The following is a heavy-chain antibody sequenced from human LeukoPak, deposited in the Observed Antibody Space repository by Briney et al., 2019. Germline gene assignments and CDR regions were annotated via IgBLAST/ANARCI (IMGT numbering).Heavy chain of an antibody. V-gene: IGHV3-30*18. CDR2: ISYDGSNK. CDR1: GFTFSSYG. CDR3: AKEVGDLYYYYYGMDV. D-gene: IGHD4-17*01. J-gene: IGHJ6*02. Sequence: PGGSLRLSRAASGFTFSSYGMHWVRQAPGKGLEWVAVISYDGSNKYYADSVKGRFTISRDNSKNTLYLQMNSLRAEDTAVYYCAKEVGDLYYYYYGMDVWGQGTTVTVSS.